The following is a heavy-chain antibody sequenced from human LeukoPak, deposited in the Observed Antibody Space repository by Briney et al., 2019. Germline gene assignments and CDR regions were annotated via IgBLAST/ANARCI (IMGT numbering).Heavy chain of an antibody. J-gene: IGHJ4*02. CDR3: AKAGSSSGYYSRFDY. CDR1: GFTFSSYG. CDR2: ISDEGSNK. V-gene: IGHV3-30*18. D-gene: IGHD3-22*01. Sequence: GKSLRLSCVASGFTFSSYGMHWVRQAPGKGLEWVAVISDEGSNKYYTDSVKGRFTISRDNSKNTLYLQINSLRTEDTAVYYCAKAGSSSGYYSRFDYWGQGTLVTVS.